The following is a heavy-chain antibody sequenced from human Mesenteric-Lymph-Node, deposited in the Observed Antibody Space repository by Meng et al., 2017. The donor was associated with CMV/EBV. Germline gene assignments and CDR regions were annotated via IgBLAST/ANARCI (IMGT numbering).Heavy chain of an antibody. CDR3: ARETHEEHIVVAGHDY. J-gene: IGHJ4*02. V-gene: IGHV1-2*02. Sequence: ASVKVSCKASGYTFTGYYMHWVRQAPGQGLEWMGWINPNSGGTNYAQKFQGRVTMTRDTSISTAYMELSRLRSDDTAVYYCARETHEEHIVVAGHDYWGQGTLVTVS. CDR1: GYTFTGYY. CDR2: INPNSGGT. D-gene: IGHD2-21*01.